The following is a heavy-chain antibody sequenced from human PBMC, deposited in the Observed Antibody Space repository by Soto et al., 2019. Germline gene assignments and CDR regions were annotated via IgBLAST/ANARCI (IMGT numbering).Heavy chain of an antibody. D-gene: IGHD2-2*01. CDR1: GGSISSYY. CDR3: AKTNEFLIPEYYYYYGMDV. CDR2: IYYSGST. Sequence: SETLSLTCTVSGGSISSYYWSWIRQPPGKGLEWIGYIYYSGSTNYNPSLKSRVTISVDTSKNQFSLKLSSVTAADTAVYYCAKTNEFLIPEYYYYYGMDVWGQGTTVTVSS. J-gene: IGHJ6*02. V-gene: IGHV4-59*01.